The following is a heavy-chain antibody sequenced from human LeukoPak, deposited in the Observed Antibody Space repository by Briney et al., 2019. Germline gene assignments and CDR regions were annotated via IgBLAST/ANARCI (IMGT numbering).Heavy chain of an antibody. Sequence: GGSLRLSCAASGFTFSNAWMSWVRQAPGKGLEWVGRIKSKTDGGTTDYAAPVKGRFTISRDDSKNTLYLQTNSLKTEDTAVYYCTTGYDSSADLPSSSYYYGMDVWGQGTTVTVSS. CDR3: TTGYDSSADLPSSSYYYGMDV. V-gene: IGHV3-15*01. D-gene: IGHD3-22*01. CDR2: IKSKTDGGTT. J-gene: IGHJ6*02. CDR1: GFTFSNAW.